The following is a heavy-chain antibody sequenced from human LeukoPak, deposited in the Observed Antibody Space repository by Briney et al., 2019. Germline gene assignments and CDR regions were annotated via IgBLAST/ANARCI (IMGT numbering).Heavy chain of an antibody. CDR2: ITACNGNT. CDR1: GYTFTTYG. V-gene: IGHV1-18*01. J-gene: IGHJ3*02. Sequence: ASVKVSCKTSGYTFTTYGVTWVRQAPGQGLEWMGWITACNGNTNYAQKLQGRVTMTTDTSTNTAYMELRSLRSDDTAVYYCARDRSPYYGDYTYSDAFDIWGQGTMVTVSS. CDR3: ARDRSPYYGDYTYSDAFDI. D-gene: IGHD4-17*01.